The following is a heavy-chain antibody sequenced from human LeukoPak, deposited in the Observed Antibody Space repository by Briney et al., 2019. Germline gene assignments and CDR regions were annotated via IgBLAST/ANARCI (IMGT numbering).Heavy chain of an antibody. J-gene: IGHJ3*02. CDR1: GVTFNDHA. CDR3: ARASYYYDTTGLGAVDI. CDR2: INWNSDNI. D-gene: IGHD3-22*01. V-gene: IGHV3-9*01. Sequence: PGGSLRLSCAASGVTFNDHAMYWVRQAPGKGLEWVSGINWNSDNIGYADSVKGRFTISRDDAKNSLFLQMNSLRAEDTALYYCARASYYYDTTGLGAVDIWGQGTLVTVSS.